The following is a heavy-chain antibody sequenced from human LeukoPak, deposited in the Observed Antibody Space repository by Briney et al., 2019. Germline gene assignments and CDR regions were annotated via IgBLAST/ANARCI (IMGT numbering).Heavy chain of an antibody. CDR3: AIVDTAGSAGMDV. Sequence: ASVKVSCKASGGTFSSYAISWVQQAPGQGLEWMGGIIPIFGTANYAQKFQGRVTITADESTSTAYMELSSLRSEDTAVYYCAIVDTAGSAGMDVWGQGTTVTVSS. V-gene: IGHV1-69*13. CDR2: IIPIFGTA. J-gene: IGHJ6*02. CDR1: GGTFSSYA. D-gene: IGHD5-18*01.